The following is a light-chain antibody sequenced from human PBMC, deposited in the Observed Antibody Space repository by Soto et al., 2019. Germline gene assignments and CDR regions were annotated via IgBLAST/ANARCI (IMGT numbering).Light chain of an antibody. CDR1: QSISSY. CDR2: AAS. Sequence: DIQMTQSPSSLSASVGDRVTITCRASQSISSYLNWYQQKPGKAPKLLIYAASSLQSGVPSRFSGSGSGTVVALAICILETEDFGTYHCQQSYSTSWTFGEGKKVEIK. V-gene: IGKV1-39*01. CDR3: QQSYSTSWT. J-gene: IGKJ1*01.